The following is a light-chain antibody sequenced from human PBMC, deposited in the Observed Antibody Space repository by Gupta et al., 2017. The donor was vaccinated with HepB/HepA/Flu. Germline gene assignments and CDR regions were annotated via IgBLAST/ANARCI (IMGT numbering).Light chain of an antibody. CDR3: HAWDRSMNGFV. Sequence: QSVLPKPASASGTPGHRVTIPCSGSSPNIGRHTINGYQHVPGKAHKLLIYITNQRPSGVPDRFSASKSGTTASLAISGLQSEDEADYYCHAWDRSMNGFVFGTGTKVTVL. V-gene: IGLV1-44*01. CDR1: SPNIGRHT. J-gene: IGLJ1*01. CDR2: ITN.